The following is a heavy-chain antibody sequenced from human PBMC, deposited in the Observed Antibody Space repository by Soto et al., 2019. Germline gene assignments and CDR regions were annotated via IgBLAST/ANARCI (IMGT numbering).Heavy chain of an antibody. J-gene: IGHJ5*02. CDR3: VAGYCSGSNCPNWFDP. D-gene: IGHD2-15*01. CDR1: GFTFSSYG. V-gene: IGHV3-7*01. CDR2: IKEDGSDK. Sequence: GGSLRLSCVGSGFTFSSYGMHWVRQAPGKGLDWVANIKEDGSDKYYVDSVKGRFTISRDNTKNSLYLQMNSLRAEDTAVYYCVAGYCSGSNCPNWFDPWGQGTLVTVSS.